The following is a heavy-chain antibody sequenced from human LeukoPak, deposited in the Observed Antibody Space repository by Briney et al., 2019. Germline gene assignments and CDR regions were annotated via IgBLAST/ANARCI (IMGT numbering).Heavy chain of an antibody. CDR2: INPSGGST. D-gene: IGHD1-26*01. CDR3: ARDQAASGSYPAFDI. CDR1: GGTFSSYA. Sequence: ASVKVSCKASGGTFSSYAISWVRQAPGQGLEWMGIINPSGGSTRYAQKFQGRVTMTRDMSTSTIYMELSSLRSEDTAVYYCARDQAASGSYPAFDIWGQGTMVTVSS. J-gene: IGHJ3*02. V-gene: IGHV1-46*01.